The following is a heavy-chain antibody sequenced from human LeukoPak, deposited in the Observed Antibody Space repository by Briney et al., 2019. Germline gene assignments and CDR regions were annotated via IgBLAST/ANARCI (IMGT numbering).Heavy chain of an antibody. D-gene: IGHD7-27*01. CDR3: AKDHFTWGSLYYYYGMDV. Sequence: PGGSLRLSCAASGFTFSSYGMHWVRQAPGKGLEWAALISYDGNKKHYADSVKGRFTISRDNSKNTLYLQMNSLGAEDTAVYYCAKDHFTWGSLYYYYGMDVWGQGTTVTVSS. CDR1: GFTFSSYG. V-gene: IGHV3-30*18. CDR2: ISYDGNKK. J-gene: IGHJ6*02.